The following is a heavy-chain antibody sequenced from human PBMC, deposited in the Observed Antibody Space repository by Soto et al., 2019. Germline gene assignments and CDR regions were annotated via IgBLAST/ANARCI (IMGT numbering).Heavy chain of an antibody. CDR3: ARVDFGSNSWYYFDY. Sequence: SETLSLTCAVYGGSFSGYYWTWIRQPPGTGLEWIGEINHSGSTNYNPSLKSRVTISVDTSKNQFSLKLSSVTAADTAVYYCARVDFGSNSWYYFDYWGQGTLVTVSS. D-gene: IGHD7-27*01. CDR2: INHSGST. V-gene: IGHV4-34*01. CDR1: GGSFSGYY. J-gene: IGHJ4*02.